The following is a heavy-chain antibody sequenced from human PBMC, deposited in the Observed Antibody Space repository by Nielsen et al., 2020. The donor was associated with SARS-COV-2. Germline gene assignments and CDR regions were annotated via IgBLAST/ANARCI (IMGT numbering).Heavy chain of an antibody. Sequence: GESLKISCAASGFTFSSYAMSWVRQAPGKGLEWVSAISGSGGSTYYADSVKGRFTISRDNSKNTLYLQMNSLRAEDTAVYYCAKELAYCGGDCYSQTYYYYGMDVWGQGTTATVSS. CDR2: ISGSGGST. V-gene: IGHV3-23*01. CDR1: GFTFSSYA. J-gene: IGHJ6*02. D-gene: IGHD2-21*02. CDR3: AKELAYCGGDCYSQTYYYYGMDV.